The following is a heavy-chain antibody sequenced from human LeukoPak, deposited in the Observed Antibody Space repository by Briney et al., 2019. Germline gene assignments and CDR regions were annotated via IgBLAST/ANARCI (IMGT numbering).Heavy chain of an antibody. D-gene: IGHD5-24*01. Sequence: SETLSLTCTVSGGSISSSSYYWGWICQPPGKGLEWIGSIYYSGSAYYNPSLKSRVSISVDTSKNQFSLKLRSVTAADTAVYYCASPMAWAHNRRDSDYWGLGTLVTVSS. CDR3: ASPMAWAHNRRDSDY. J-gene: IGHJ4*02. V-gene: IGHV4-39*07. CDR2: IYYSGSA. CDR1: GGSISSSSYY.